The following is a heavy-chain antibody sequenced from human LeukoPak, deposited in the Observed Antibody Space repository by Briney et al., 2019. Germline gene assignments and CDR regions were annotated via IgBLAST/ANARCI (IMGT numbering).Heavy chain of an antibody. CDR3: ARAVYGGKIFDY. Sequence: SETLSLTCTVSGGSISSYYWSWIRQSPGKGLEWIGYIYYSGSTNYNPSLKSRVTISVDTSKNQFFLKLSSVTAADTAVYYCARAVYGGKIFDYWGQGTLVTVSS. V-gene: IGHV4-59*01. CDR1: GGSISSYY. D-gene: IGHD4-23*01. CDR2: IYYSGST. J-gene: IGHJ4*02.